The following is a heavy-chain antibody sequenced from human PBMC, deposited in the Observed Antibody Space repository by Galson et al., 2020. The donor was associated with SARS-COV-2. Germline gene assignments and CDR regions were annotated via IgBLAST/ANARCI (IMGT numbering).Heavy chain of an antibody. CDR1: GFRFSSNW. V-gene: IGHV3-7*01. Sequence: GESLKISCAASGFRFSSNWKSWVRQAPGKGLQWVANIKQDGSDRYYVDSVRGRFIISSDYAKNSVYLQMNNLRADDTAVYYCARDEDGYNDVWGQGTLVAVSS. J-gene: IGHJ4*02. CDR3: ARDEDGYNDV. CDR2: IKQDGSDR. D-gene: IGHD5-12*01.